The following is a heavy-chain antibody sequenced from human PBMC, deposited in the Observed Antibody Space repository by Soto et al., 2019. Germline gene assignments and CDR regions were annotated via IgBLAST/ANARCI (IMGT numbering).Heavy chain of an antibody. CDR1: GFTFSGSA. V-gene: IGHV3-73*02. D-gene: IGHD5-18*01. J-gene: IGHJ4*02. CDR2: IRTKTNSYAT. Sequence: EVQLVESGGGLVQPGGSLKLSCAASGFTFSGSAMHWVRQASGKGLEWVGRIRTKTNSYATAYGASVKGRFTISRDDSENTAYRQRNSLTTEDTAVYYCTRHVDTATGEDFDYWGQGTLVTVSS. CDR3: TRHVDTATGEDFDY.